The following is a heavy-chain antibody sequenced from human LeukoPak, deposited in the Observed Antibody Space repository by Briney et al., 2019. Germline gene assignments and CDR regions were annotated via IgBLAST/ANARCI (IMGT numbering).Heavy chain of an antibody. Sequence: ASVKVSCKASGYTFTGYYMHWVRQAPGQGLDWMGRINPNSGGTNYAQKFQGRVTMTRDTSISTAYMELSRLRSDDTAVYYCARDSKGRSIAAAGVYWGQGTLVTVSA. V-gene: IGHV1-2*06. CDR3: ARDSKGRSIAAAGVY. CDR1: GYTFTGYY. CDR2: INPNSGGT. J-gene: IGHJ4*02. D-gene: IGHD6-13*01.